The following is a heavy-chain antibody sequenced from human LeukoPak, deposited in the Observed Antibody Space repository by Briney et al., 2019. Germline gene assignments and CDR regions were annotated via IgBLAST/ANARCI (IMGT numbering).Heavy chain of an antibody. D-gene: IGHD5-12*01. CDR3: ARHNSGYSY. CDR1: GYSFTSYW. Sequence: ESLKISCNGSGYSFTSYWIGWERQLPRKGLGWMGIIYPGDSDTRYSPSFQAPATISAAKSISTPYLQWSSLKASDTAMYHCARHNSGYSYRGQGTLVTVSS. CDR2: IYPGDSDT. V-gene: IGHV5-51*01. J-gene: IGHJ4*02.